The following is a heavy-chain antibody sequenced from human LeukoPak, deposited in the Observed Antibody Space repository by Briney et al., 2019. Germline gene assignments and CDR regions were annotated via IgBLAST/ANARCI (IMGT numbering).Heavy chain of an antibody. D-gene: IGHD3-10*01. J-gene: IGHJ4*02. CDR3: ARGVDYYGV. CDR2: INHSGGT. Sequence: SETLSLTCAVYGGSFSGYSWNWIRQPPVKGLEWIGEINHSGGTNYNPSLKSRVTISVDTSKKQFSLKLSSVTAADTAVYYCARGVDYYGVWGQGTLVTVSS. V-gene: IGHV4-34*01. CDR1: GGSFSGYS.